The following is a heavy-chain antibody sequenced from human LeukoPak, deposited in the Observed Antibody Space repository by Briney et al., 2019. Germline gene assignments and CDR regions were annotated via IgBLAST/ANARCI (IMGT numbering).Heavy chain of an antibody. V-gene: IGHV1-69*02. J-gene: IGHJ4*02. CDR2: IIPILGIA. D-gene: IGHD6-13*01. Sequence: GASVKVSCKASEGTFSSYTISWVRQAPGQGLEWMGRIIPILGIANYAQKFQGRVTITADKSTSTAYMELSSLRSEDTAVYYCARATGYSKLSEDYSGQGTLVTVSS. CDR1: EGTFSSYT. CDR3: ARATGYSKLSEDY.